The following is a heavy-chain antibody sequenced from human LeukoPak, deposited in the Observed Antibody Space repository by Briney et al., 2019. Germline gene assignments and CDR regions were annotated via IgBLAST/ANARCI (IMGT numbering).Heavy chain of an antibody. J-gene: IGHJ4*02. CDR3: AKRPGGGPRRMIKLADAYGTLHY. D-gene: IGHD3-16*01. V-gene: IGHV3-23*01. Sequence: GGSLRLSCAASGFTFSSYAMSWVRQAPGKGLEWVSAISGSGGSTYYADSVKGRFTISRDNSKNTLYLQMNSLRAEDTAVYYCAKRPGGGPRRMIKLADAYGTLHYWGQGTLVTVSS. CDR1: GFTFSSYA. CDR2: ISGSGGST.